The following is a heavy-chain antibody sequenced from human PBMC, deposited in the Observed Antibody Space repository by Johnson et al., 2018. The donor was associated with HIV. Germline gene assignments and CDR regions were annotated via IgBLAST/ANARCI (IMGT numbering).Heavy chain of an antibody. Sequence: VQVVESGGGLVQPGRSLRLSCAASGFTFDHYAMHWVRQAPGKGLEWVSGINWNGGSIGYADSMKGRSTISRDNAKKSLYLQMNSLRAEDTAVYYCARAEAPYSTSRAFDIWGQGTMVTVSS. CDR1: GFTFDHYA. D-gene: IGHD6-6*01. CDR3: ARAEAPYSTSRAFDI. V-gene: IGHV3-9*01. J-gene: IGHJ3*02. CDR2: INWNGGSI.